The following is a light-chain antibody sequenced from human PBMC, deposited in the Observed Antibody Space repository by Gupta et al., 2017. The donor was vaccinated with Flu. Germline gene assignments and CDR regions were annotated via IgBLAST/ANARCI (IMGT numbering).Light chain of an antibody. CDR2: AAS. J-gene: IGKJ4*01. V-gene: IGKV1-39*01. CDR1: QSISSY. CDR3: QQWNSTPLT. Sequence: DIPMTQSPSSLSASVGDRVTITCRASQSISSYLDWYQQKPGKAPKLLIYAASRLKSGVPSRFSGSVSGTDFTLTISSRQPEDFATYDCQQWNSTPLTFGGGTKVDIK.